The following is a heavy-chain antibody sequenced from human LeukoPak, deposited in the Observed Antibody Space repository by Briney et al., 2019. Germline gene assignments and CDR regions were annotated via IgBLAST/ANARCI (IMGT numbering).Heavy chain of an antibody. V-gene: IGHV3-30*03. D-gene: IGHD6-6*01. J-gene: IGHJ4*02. Sequence: GGSLRLSCAASGFTFSSYGMHWVRQAPGKGLEWVAVISYDGSNKYYADSVKGRFTISRDNSKNTLYLQMNSLRAEDTAVYYCARASIGIAALRYFDYWGQGTLVTVSS. CDR1: GFTFSSYG. CDR2: ISYDGSNK. CDR3: ARASIGIAALRYFDY.